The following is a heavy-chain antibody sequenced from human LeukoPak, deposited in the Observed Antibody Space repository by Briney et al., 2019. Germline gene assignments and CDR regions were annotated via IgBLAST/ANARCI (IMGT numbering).Heavy chain of an antibody. V-gene: IGHV3-30-3*01. Sequence: PGGSLRLSCAASGFTFSSYAMHWVRQAPGKGLEWVAVISYDGSNKYYADSVKGRFTISRDNSKNTLYLQMNSLRAEDTAVYYCARVLGRCSGGSCYSNYYYGMDVWGQGTTVTVSS. J-gene: IGHJ6*02. CDR2: ISYDGSNK. CDR1: GFTFSSYA. CDR3: ARVLGRCSGGSCYSNYYYGMDV. D-gene: IGHD2-15*01.